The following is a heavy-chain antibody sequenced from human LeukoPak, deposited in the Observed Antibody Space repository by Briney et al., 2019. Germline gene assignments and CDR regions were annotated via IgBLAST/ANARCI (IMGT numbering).Heavy chain of an antibody. CDR1: GGTFSSYA. Sequence: SVKVSCKASGGTFSSYAISWVRQAPGQGLEWMGRIIPILGIANYAQKFQGRVTITADKSTSTAYMELSSLRSEDTAVYYCATAVSRVYLLWSVAREGEYYFDYWGQGTLVTVSS. D-gene: IGHD3-10*01. CDR3: ATAVSRVYLLWSVAREGEYYFDY. V-gene: IGHV1-69*04. J-gene: IGHJ4*02. CDR2: IIPILGIA.